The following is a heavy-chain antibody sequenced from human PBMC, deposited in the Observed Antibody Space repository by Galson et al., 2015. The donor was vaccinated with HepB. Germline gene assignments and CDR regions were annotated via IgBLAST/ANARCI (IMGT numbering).Heavy chain of an antibody. Sequence: SLRLSCAASGFSFSHFYMTWIRQAPGKGLEWVSYITRDSSHTHYADSVEGRFTISRDNAKNSLYLQMNSLRAEDTAVYYCAGDFYSGPFWGQGTLVTVSS. CDR2: ITRDSSHT. V-gene: IGHV3-11*06. CDR1: GFSFSHFY. CDR3: AGDFYSGPF. J-gene: IGHJ4*02. D-gene: IGHD4-11*01.